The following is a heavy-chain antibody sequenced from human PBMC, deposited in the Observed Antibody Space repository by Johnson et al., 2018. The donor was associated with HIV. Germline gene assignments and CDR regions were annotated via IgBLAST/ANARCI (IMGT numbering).Heavy chain of an antibody. D-gene: IGHD5-12*01. CDR3: AKDISQWLIRAFHF. CDR2: ISYDGSNK. V-gene: IGHV3-30*18. Sequence: QVLLVESGGGVVQPGRSLRLSCAASGFTFSSYGMHWVRQAPGKGLEWVAVISYDGSNKYYADSVKGRFTISRDNSKNTLYLQMNSLRAEDTAVYYCAKDISQWLIRAFHFWGLGTVVTVSS. J-gene: IGHJ3*01. CDR1: GFTFSSYG.